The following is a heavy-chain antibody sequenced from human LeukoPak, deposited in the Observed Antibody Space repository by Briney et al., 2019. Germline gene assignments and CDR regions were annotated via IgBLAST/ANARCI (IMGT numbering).Heavy chain of an antibody. V-gene: IGHV1-2*02. CDR3: ARDRPPLDYYYYYGMDV. J-gene: IGHJ6*02. Sequence: GASVKVSCKASGNTFIGYYIHWVRQAPGQGLEWMAWINPNGGGTNYAQKFQGRVTITADESTSTAYMELSSLRSEDTAVYYCARDRPPLDYYYYYGMDVWGQGTTVTVSS. CDR1: GNTFIGYY. CDR2: INPNGGGT.